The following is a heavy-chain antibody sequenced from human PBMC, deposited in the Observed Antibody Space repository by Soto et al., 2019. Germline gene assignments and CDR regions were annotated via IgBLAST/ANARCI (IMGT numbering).Heavy chain of an antibody. J-gene: IGHJ3*02. CDR1: GYTFTSYY. V-gene: IGHV1-46*01. CDR3: ARDFGYSSSWYLVGAFDI. D-gene: IGHD6-13*01. CDR2: INANNGST. Sequence: GASVKVSCKASGYTFTSYYMHWVRQAPGQGLEWMGLINANNGSTNYAQKLQGRVTMTTDTSTSTAYMELRSLRSDDTAVYYCARDFGYSSSWYLVGAFDIWGQGTMVTVSS.